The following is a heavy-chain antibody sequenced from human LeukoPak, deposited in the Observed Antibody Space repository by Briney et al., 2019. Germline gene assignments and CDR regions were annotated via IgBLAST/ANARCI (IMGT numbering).Heavy chain of an antibody. CDR3: ARAGATRDAFDI. V-gene: IGHV4-59*08. CDR2: IYYSGST. Sequence: PSETLSLTCTVSGGSISSYYWSWIRQPPGKGLEWIGHIYYSGSTNYNPSLKSRVTISVDTSKNQFSLKLSSVTAADTAVYYCARAGATRDAFDIWGQGTMVTVSS. D-gene: IGHD1-26*01. CDR1: GGSISSYY. J-gene: IGHJ3*02.